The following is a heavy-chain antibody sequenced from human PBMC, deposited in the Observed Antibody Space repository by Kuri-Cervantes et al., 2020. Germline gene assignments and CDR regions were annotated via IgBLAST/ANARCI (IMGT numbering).Heavy chain of an antibody. D-gene: IGHD4-17*01. CDR3: ARRVTEVTTGENWFDP. J-gene: IGHJ5*02. Sequence: GESLKISCKASGYSFTNYWIGWVRQMPGEGLELMGIIYPPDSDTRYSPSFQGQVIISADRSISTAYLQWSSLKASDTAIYYCARRVTEVTTGENWFDPWGEGTLVTVSS. CDR1: GYSFTNYW. V-gene: IGHV5-51*01. CDR2: IYPPDSDT.